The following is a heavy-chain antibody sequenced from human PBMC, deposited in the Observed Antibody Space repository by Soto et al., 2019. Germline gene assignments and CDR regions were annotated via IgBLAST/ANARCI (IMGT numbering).Heavy chain of an antibody. Sequence: PSETLSLTCTVSGGSISSDYWSWIRQPPGKGLERIAYIYYSGSTNYNPSLKSRVAISGDTSKNQFSLKLSSVTAADTAVYYCARTVIGGFDYWGQGTLVTVSS. CDR3: ARTVIGGFDY. J-gene: IGHJ4*02. V-gene: IGHV4-59*01. CDR1: GGSISSDY. D-gene: IGHD3-16*02. CDR2: IYYSGST.